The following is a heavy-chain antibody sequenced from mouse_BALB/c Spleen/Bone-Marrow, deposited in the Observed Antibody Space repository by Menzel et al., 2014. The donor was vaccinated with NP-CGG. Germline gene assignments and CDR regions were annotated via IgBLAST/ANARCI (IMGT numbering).Heavy chain of an antibody. J-gene: IGHJ1*01. D-gene: IGHD1-1*01. Sequence: EVKLMESGGGLVKPGGSLKLSCAVSGFTFSRYAMSWVRQTTEKRLEWVASISSGGSTYYPDSVKGRFTISRDNARNILYLQMSSLRSEDTAMYYCARGYYVSNYDWFFDVWGAGTTVTVSS. CDR1: GFTFSRYA. CDR2: ISSGGST. V-gene: IGHV5-6-5*01. CDR3: ARGYYVSNYDWFFDV.